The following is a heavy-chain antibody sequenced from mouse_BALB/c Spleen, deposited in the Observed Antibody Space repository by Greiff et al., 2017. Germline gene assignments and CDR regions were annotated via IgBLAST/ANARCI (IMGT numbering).Heavy chain of an antibody. CDR2: ISSGGSYT. CDR1: GFTFSSYA. Sequence: EVKLVESGGGLVKPGGSLKLSCAASGFTFSSYAMSWVRQTPEKRLEWVATISSGGSYTYYPDSVKGRFTISRDNAKNTLYLQMSSLRSEDTAMYYCARHDGYYDAMDYWGQGTSVTVSS. V-gene: IGHV5-9-3*01. J-gene: IGHJ4*01. CDR3: ARHDGYYDAMDY. D-gene: IGHD2-3*01.